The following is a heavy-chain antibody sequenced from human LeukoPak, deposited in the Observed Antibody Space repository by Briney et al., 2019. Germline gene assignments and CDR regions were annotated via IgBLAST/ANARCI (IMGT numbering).Heavy chain of an antibody. J-gene: IGHJ4*02. CDR2: IYSGGST. CDR1: GFTVSSNY. CDR3: GIYAGYYGSGSYRDFDY. D-gene: IGHD3-10*01. V-gene: IGHV3-66*01. Sequence: PGRSLRLSCAASGFTVSSNYMSWVRQAPGKGLEWVSVIYSGGSTYYADSVKGRFTISRDNSKNTLYLQMNSLRAEDTAVYYCGIYAGYYGSGSYRDFDYWGQGTLVTVSS.